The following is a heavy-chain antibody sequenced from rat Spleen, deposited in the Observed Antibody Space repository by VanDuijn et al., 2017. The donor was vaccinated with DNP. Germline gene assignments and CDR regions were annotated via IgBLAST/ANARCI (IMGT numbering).Heavy chain of an antibody. J-gene: IGHJ4*01. V-gene: IGHV5-20*01. CDR2: ITYDGGST. D-gene: IGHD1-1*01. CDR3: ETPPSYYYSGGEGPMDA. Sequence: EVQLVESGGGLVQPGRSLKLSCAASGFTFSNYYMAWVRQAPTKGLEWVAYITYDGGSTYYGDSVTVRFTVSRDNAKSTLYLQMDSVRSEDTATYYVETPPSYYYSGGEGPMDAWGQGTSVTVSS. CDR1: GFTFSNYY.